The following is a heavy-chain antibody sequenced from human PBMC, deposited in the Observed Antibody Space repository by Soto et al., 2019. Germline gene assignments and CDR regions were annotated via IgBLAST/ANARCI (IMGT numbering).Heavy chain of an antibody. CDR3: AKGFYGSGSPDYFDY. J-gene: IGHJ4*02. Sequence: XGSRRLSCAAARFSLSSFGLHWVRQAPGKGLEWVAMISYDGSDKHYADSVKGRFTISRDNSNNTLFLQMNSLRAEDTAVYYCAKGFYGSGSPDYFDYWGLGTLVTVSS. V-gene: IGHV3-30*18. D-gene: IGHD3-10*01. CDR1: RFSLSSFG. CDR2: ISYDGSDK.